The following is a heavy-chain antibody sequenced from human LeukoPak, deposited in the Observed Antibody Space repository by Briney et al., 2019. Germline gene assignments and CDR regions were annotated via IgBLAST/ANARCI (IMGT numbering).Heavy chain of an antibody. CDR1: GYTFTGYY. V-gene: IGHV1-2*02. D-gene: IGHD3-22*01. CDR3: ARQNYYDSSGYPFDY. J-gene: IGHJ4*02. CDR2: INPNSGGT. Sequence: ASVKVSCKASGYTFTGYYMHWVRQAPGQGLEWMGWINPNSGGTNYAQKFQGRVTMTGDTSISTAYMELSRLRSDDTAVYYCARQNYYDSSGYPFDYWGQGTLVTVSS.